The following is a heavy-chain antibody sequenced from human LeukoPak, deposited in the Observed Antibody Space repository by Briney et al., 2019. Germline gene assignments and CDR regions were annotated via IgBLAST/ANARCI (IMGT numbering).Heavy chain of an antibody. V-gene: IGHV3-11*05. D-gene: IGHD1-26*01. CDR1: GFTFRTYD. Sequence: GGSLRLSCAASGFTFRTYDMHWVRQAPGKGLEWLSYISPSSTHTNYADSVKGRFTISRDNAKNSLYLQMNSLRDEDTAVYYCARGGHGAADYWGQGTLVTVSS. CDR2: ISPSSTHT. CDR3: ARGGHGAADY. J-gene: IGHJ4*02.